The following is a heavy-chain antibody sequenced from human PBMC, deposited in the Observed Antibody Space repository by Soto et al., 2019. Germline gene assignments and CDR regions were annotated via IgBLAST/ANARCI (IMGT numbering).Heavy chain of an antibody. CDR2: ISAYNGNT. CDR3: ARCRIAAAGRESY. D-gene: IGHD6-13*01. CDR1: GYTFTSFG. V-gene: IGHV1-18*01. J-gene: IGHJ4*02. Sequence: ASVKVSCKSSGYTFTSFGISWVRQSPGQGLEWMGWISAYNGNTNYARELQGRVTMTTGTSTSAAYMGLRSLSSDDTAVYCCARCRIAAAGRESYWGQGTLVTVSS.